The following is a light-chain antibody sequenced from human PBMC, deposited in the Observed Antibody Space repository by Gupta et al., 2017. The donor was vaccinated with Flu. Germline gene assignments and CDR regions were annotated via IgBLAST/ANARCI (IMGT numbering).Light chain of an antibody. Sequence: DIQMTQSPSSLSASVGDRVTITCRASQSISTYLNWYQQKRGKAPKLLIYAASRLKSGISSRFSGGGSGTDFTLTISGLQSEDSATYYCQQRDSTLWTFGQGTKVEVK. CDR1: QSISTY. CDR2: AAS. V-gene: IGKV1-39*01. CDR3: QQRDSTLWT. J-gene: IGKJ1*01.